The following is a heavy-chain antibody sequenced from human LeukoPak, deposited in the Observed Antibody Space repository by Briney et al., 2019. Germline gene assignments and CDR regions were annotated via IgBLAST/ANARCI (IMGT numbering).Heavy chain of an antibody. D-gene: IGHD6-19*01. V-gene: IGHV4-4*07. CDR2: IYTSGST. J-gene: IGHJ4*02. Sequence: SETLSLTCTVSGGSISSYYWSWVRQPAGKGLEWVGRIYTSGSTNYNPSLKSRVTISVETSKNQFSLKLSSVTAADTAVYYCARDRDSSGWSYWGQGTLVTVSS. CDR3: ARDRDSSGWSY. CDR1: GGSISSYY.